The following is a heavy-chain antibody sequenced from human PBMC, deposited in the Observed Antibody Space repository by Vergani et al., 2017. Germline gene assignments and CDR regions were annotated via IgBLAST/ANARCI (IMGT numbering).Heavy chain of an antibody. CDR3: AKHLSDYVLGNWFDP. CDR1: GFTFSSYA. Sequence: EVQLLESGGGLVQPGGSLRLSCAASGFTFSSYAISWVRQAPGKGLEWVSAISGSGGSTYYADSVKGRFTISRDNSKNTLYLQMNSLRAEDTAVYYCAKHLSDYVLGNWFDPWGQGTLVTVSS. D-gene: IGHD4-17*01. V-gene: IGHV3-23*01. J-gene: IGHJ5*02. CDR2: ISGSGGST.